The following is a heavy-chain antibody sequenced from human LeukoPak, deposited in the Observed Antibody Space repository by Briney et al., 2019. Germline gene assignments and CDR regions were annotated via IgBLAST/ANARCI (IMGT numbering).Heavy chain of an antibody. CDR2: ISGSGGST. D-gene: IGHD3-22*01. Sequence: GGSLRLSCAASGFTVSSNYMSWVRQAPGKGLEWVSSISGSGGSTYYADSVKGRFTISRDNSKNTLYLQMNSLRAEDTAVYYCATSFGYYYDSSVLVYWGQGTLVTVSS. V-gene: IGHV3-23*01. CDR1: GFTVSSNY. J-gene: IGHJ4*02. CDR3: ATSFGYYYDSSVLVY.